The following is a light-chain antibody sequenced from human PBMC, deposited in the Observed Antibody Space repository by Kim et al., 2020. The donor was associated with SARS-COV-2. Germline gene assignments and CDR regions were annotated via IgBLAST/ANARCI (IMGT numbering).Light chain of an antibody. CDR3: QVWDSSSDHRVV. Sequence: PEKTDRVSCGGNSIGSKSVHWYQQKSGQAPVLVIYYDSDRPSGIPERFSGSNSGNTATLTISRVEAGDEADYYCQVWDSSSDHRVVFGGGTQLTVL. CDR1: SIGSKS. J-gene: IGLJ2*01. V-gene: IGLV3-21*04. CDR2: YDS.